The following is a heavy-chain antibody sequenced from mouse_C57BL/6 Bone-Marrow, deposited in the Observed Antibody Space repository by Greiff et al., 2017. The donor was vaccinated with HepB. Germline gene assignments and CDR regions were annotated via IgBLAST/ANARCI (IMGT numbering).Heavy chain of an antibody. J-gene: IGHJ2*01. D-gene: IGHD1-1*01. CDR3: AREDYYGYYFDY. Sequence: SGPELVKPGASVKMSCKASGYTFTDYNMHWVKQSHGKSLEWIGYINPNNGGTSYNQKFKGKATLTVNKYSSTAYMELRILTSEDSAVYYCAREDYYGYYFDYWGQGTTLTVSS. V-gene: IGHV1-22*01. CDR1: GYTFTDYN. CDR2: INPNNGGT.